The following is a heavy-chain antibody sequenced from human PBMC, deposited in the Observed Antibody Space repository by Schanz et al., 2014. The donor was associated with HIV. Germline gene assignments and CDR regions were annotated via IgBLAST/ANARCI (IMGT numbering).Heavy chain of an antibody. D-gene: IGHD1-1*01. CDR2: ISYDGSNK. J-gene: IGHJ4*02. V-gene: IGHV3-30*18. CDR3: AKDPAYPGTGNLEY. Sequence: QVQLVESGGGVVQPGRSLRLSCAASGFTFSSDGMHWVRQAPGKGLEWEAFISYDGSNKYYADSVKGRFTISRDNSKNTLYLQMNSLRAEDTAVYYCAKDPAYPGTGNLEYWGQGTLVIVSS. CDR1: GFTFSSDG.